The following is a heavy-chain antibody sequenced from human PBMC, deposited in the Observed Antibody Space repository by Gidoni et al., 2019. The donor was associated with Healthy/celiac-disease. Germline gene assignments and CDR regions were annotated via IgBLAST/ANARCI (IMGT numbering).Heavy chain of an antibody. J-gene: IGHJ5*02. Sequence: QVQLVESGGGVVQPGRSLRLSCAASGLTFSSYGMHWVRQAPGKGLEWVAVISYDGSNKYYADSVKGRFTISIDNSKNTLYLQMNSLRAEDTAVYYCAKTYGDYAWGQGTLVTVSS. CDR2: ISYDGSNK. V-gene: IGHV3-30*18. CDR3: AKTYGDYA. D-gene: IGHD4-17*01. CDR1: GLTFSSYG.